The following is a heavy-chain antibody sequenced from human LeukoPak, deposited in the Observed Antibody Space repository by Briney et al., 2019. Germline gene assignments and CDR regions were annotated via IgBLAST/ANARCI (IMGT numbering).Heavy chain of an antibody. CDR1: GFTFSNYN. Sequence: GGSLRLSCAASGFTFSNYNMNWVRQAPGKGLEGVAFIRDDGSNKYYADSVKGRFTISRDNSKNTLYLQMNSLRAEDTAVFYCAKDLRSGPMIRGVSYFDYWGQGTLVTVSS. CDR3: AKDLRSGPMIRGVSYFDY. D-gene: IGHD3-10*01. V-gene: IGHV3-30*02. CDR2: IRDDGSNK. J-gene: IGHJ4*02.